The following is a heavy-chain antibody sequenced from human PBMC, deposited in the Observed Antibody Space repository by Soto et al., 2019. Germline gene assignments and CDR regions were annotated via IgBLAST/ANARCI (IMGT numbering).Heavy chain of an antibody. CDR1: GFTFSSFG. V-gene: IGHV3-30*03. D-gene: IGHD2-2*01. Sequence: QVQLVESGGGVVQPGRSLRLSCAASGFTFSSFGMHWVRQAPGKGLEWVAVISYDGSNKYYSDSVKGRFTISGDNSKNTLFLQMNSLRAEDTAVYYCARDNCISTSCYSYYYYGMDVW. CDR2: ISYDGSNK. CDR3: ARDNCISTSCYSYYYYGMDV. J-gene: IGHJ6*01.